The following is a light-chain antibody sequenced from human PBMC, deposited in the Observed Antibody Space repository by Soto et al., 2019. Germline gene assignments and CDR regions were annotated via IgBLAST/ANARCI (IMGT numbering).Light chain of an antibody. Sequence: QTVVPKAPSFSVSTGGPVTLTCGLNSGSLTTCSYPSWYQQTPGQPPRTLIYSTNNRSSGVPDRFSGSILANKAALTITGAPADDESDYHRLLFTRRRLYVIGTRSKI. CDR2: STN. J-gene: IGLJ1*01. CDR1: SGSLTTCSY. V-gene: IGLV8-61*01. CDR3: LLFTRRRLYV.